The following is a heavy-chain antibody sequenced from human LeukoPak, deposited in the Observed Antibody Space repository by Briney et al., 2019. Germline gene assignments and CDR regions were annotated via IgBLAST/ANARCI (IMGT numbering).Heavy chain of an antibody. Sequence: SQTLSVTCTVSGGSIRSGSYYWSWIRQPAGKGLEWIGRIHADGSTNYNPSLKSRVTISADTSKNQFSLKLSSVTAADTAVYYCAREFRKGWDWFDPWGQGTLVTVAS. V-gene: IGHV4-61*02. CDR1: GGSIRSGSYY. CDR2: IHADGST. CDR3: AREFRKGWDWFDP. J-gene: IGHJ5*02. D-gene: IGHD1-26*01.